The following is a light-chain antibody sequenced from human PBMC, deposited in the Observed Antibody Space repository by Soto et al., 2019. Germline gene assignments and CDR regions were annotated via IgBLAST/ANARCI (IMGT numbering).Light chain of an antibody. CDR3: QLGFNLPWT. V-gene: IGKV3D-7*01. J-gene: IGKJ1*01. Sequence: EIVMTQSPATLSLSPGERATLSCRASQGVDSTYLSWYQQKPGQAPRLLIYGASTRANGIPARFSGSGSGTDFTLTISSLQPEDFAVYYCQLGFNLPWTAGQGTRVEIK. CDR1: QGVDSTY. CDR2: GAS.